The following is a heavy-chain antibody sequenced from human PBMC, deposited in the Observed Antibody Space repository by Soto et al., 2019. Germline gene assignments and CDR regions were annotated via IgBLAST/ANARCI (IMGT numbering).Heavy chain of an antibody. D-gene: IGHD6-19*01. Sequence: QVQLVQSGAEVKKPGASVKVSCKASGYTFTSYGISWVRQAPGQGLEWMGWTSAYKGKTNYAQKLQGRVTMTTDTSTGTAYMELRSLRSDDTAVYYCARRQWLVGGYYYGMDVWGQGTTVTVSS. CDR3: ARRQWLVGGYYYGMDV. V-gene: IGHV1-18*01. J-gene: IGHJ6*02. CDR2: TSAYKGKT. CDR1: GYTFTSYG.